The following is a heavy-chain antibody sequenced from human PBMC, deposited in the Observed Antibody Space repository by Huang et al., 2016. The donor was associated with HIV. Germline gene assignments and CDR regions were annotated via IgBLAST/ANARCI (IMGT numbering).Heavy chain of an antibody. CDR2: INGGKGDT. CDR3: ARDPLDIRRHFDF. D-gene: IGHD3-3*01. Sequence: QVQLVQSGAEVKKPGTSVKVSCKTSGSTFSSPALHWLRQAPGQRPEWVGWINGGKGDTKYYQKFQGRVTITSDTSANMGYVELNSLLSEDTAVYCCARDPLDIRRHFDFWGQGSLVTVSS. CDR1: GSTFSSPA. V-gene: IGHV1-3*01. J-gene: IGHJ4*02.